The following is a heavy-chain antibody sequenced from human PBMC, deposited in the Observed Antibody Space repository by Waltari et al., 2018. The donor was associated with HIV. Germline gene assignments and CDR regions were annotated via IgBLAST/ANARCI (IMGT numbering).Heavy chain of an antibody. CDR3: AKAQEDILTGYYVSFDY. CDR2: ISNSGGGT. J-gene: IGHJ4*02. CDR1: GFTFSSSA. V-gene: IGHV3-23*01. D-gene: IGHD3-9*01. Sequence: EMQLLESGGGLVQPGGSLRLSCAAFGFTFSSSAMSWVRQAPGKGLQWVSSISNSGGGTYYADSVKGRFTISRDNSKNTLYLQMNSLRVGDTAVYYCAKAQEDILTGYYVSFDYWGQGTLVTVSS.